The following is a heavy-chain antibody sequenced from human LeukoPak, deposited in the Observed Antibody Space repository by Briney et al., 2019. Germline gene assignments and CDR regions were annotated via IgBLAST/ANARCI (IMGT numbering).Heavy chain of an antibody. V-gene: IGHV4-39*07. D-gene: IGHD6-13*01. Sequence: PSETLSLTCTVSGGSISSSSYYWGWIRQPPGKGLEWIGSIYYSGSTYYNPSLKSRVTMSVDTSKNQFSLKLSSVTAADTAVYYCLGGGAAGFDPWGQGTLVTVSA. CDR3: LGGGAAGFDP. CDR2: IYYSGST. CDR1: GGSISSSSYY. J-gene: IGHJ5*02.